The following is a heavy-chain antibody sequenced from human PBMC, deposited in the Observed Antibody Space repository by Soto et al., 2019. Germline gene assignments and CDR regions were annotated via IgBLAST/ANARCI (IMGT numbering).Heavy chain of an antibody. CDR3: ARVYCSGGSCYSIEY. J-gene: IGHJ4*02. V-gene: IGHV1-46*03. CDR2: INPSGGST. CDR1: GYTFTSYY. D-gene: IGHD2-15*01. Sequence: ASVKVSCKASGYTFTSYYMHWVRQAPGQGLEWMGIINPSGGSTSYAQKFQGRVTMTRDTSTSTVYMELSSLRSEDTAVYYCARVYCSGGSCYSIEYWGQGTRVTVSS.